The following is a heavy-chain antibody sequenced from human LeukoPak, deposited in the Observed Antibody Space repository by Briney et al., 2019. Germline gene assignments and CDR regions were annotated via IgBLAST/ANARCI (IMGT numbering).Heavy chain of an antibody. CDR2: ISSSSYI. CDR1: GVTFSSDS. J-gene: IGHJ4*02. V-gene: IGHV3-21*01. D-gene: IGHD3-10*01. Sequence: GGSLRLSCAASGVTFSSDSMNWVRQAPGKGLEWVSSISSSSYIYYADSVRGRFTISRDNAKNSLYLQMNSLRAEDTAVYYCARDRIWFGELYLWDYGGQGTLVTVSS. CDR3: ARDRIWFGELYLWDY.